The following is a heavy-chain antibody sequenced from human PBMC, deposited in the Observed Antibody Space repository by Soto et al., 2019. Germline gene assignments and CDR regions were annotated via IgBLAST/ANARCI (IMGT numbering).Heavy chain of an antibody. CDR2: MDPSGSYS. Sequence: PGVSLKISNSGSGGSFTDYWICWVSQMPGKGLEWMGRMDPSGSYSNYSPSFQGHVTISTDPSISTAYLQWSSLKASDTAMYYCVRDNIVDRLMGVWGQGTTVTVSS. CDR1: GGSFTDYW. J-gene: IGHJ6*02. V-gene: IGHV5-10-1*01. D-gene: IGHD5-12*01. CDR3: VRDNIVDRLMGV.